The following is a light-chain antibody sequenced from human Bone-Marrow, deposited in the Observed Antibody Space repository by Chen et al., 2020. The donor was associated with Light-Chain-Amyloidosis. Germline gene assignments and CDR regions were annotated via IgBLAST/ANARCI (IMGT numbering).Light chain of an antibody. CDR3: QQSYGPPFT. V-gene: IGKV1-39*01. CDR1: QSIGNY. J-gene: IGKJ3*01. CDR2: SSS. Sequence: DIQMTQSPSSLSASVGDRVTITCRASQSIGNYLNWYQQRPGTAPKLLISSSSTLQFGAPSRFSGSGSGTDFTLTIGSLQPEDFGSYYFQQSYGPPFTFGPGTRVDFK.